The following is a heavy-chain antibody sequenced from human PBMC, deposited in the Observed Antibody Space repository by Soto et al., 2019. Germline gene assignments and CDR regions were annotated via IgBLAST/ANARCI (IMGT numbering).Heavy chain of an antibody. CDR2: ISTYNGNT. V-gene: IGHV1-18*01. D-gene: IGHD3-22*01. CDR1: GYTFITYG. CDR3: ARGPTDYYDNSANYFLDY. Sequence: QVQLVQSGAEVKKPGASVKVSCKASGYTFITYGVSWVRQAPGQGLDWLGWISTYNGNTRYAERLQGRVTMTTDTTTNTAYMELRNLRSEDTAVYYCARGPTDYYDNSANYFLDYWGPGTLVTVSS. J-gene: IGHJ4*02.